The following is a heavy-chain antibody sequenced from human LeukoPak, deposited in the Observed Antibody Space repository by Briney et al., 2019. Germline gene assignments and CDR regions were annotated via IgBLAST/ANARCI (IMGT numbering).Heavy chain of an antibody. J-gene: IGHJ4*02. CDR1: GGSISSGGYY. Sequence: SETLSLTCTVSGGSISSGGYYWRWIRQHPGKGLEWIGYIYYSGSTYYNPSLKSRVTISVDTSKNQFSLELSSVTAADTAVYYCASGGATTFFDYWGQGTLVTVSS. D-gene: IGHD5-24*01. CDR3: ASGGATTFFDY. V-gene: IGHV4-31*03. CDR2: IYYSGST.